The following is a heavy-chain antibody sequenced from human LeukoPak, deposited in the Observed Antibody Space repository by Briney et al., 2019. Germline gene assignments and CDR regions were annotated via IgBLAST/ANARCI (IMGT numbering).Heavy chain of an antibody. J-gene: IGHJ4*02. CDR3: ARVRGRDGYFDY. D-gene: IGHD3-10*01. Sequence: SETLSLTCAVSGGSISSGGYSWSWIRQPPGKGLEWIGYIYHSGSTYYNPSLKSRVTISVDRSKNQFSLKLSSVTAADTAVYYCARVRGRDGYFDYWGQGTLVTVSS. CDR1: GGSISSGGYS. V-gene: IGHV4-30-2*01. CDR2: IYHSGST.